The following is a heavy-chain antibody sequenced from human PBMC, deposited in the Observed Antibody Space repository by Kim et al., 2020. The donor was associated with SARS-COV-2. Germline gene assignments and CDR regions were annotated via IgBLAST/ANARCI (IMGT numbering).Heavy chain of an antibody. J-gene: IGHJ3*02. CDR3: ARVEGSTIFGVVIIGALDI. CDR2: IYYSGST. Sequence: SETLSLTCTVSGGSISSGGYYWSWIRQHPGKGLEWIGYIYYSGSTYYNPSLKSRVTISVDTSKNQFSLKLSSVTAADTAVYYCARVEGSTIFGVVIIGALDIWGQGTMVTVSS. CDR1: GGSISSGGYY. D-gene: IGHD3-3*01. V-gene: IGHV4-31*03.